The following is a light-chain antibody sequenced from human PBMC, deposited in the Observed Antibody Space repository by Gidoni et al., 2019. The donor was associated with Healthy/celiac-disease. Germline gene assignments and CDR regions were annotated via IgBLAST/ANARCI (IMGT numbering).Light chain of an antibody. Sequence: EIVMTQSPATLSVSPGERATLSCRTSQSVSSNLAWYQQKPGQAPRLLIYGASTRATGIPARFRGSGSGTEFTRTISSLQSEDFAVYYCQQYNNWPSHVTFXPXTKVDIK. V-gene: IGKV3-15*01. CDR1: QSVSSN. CDR2: GAS. CDR3: QQYNNWPSHVT. J-gene: IGKJ3*01.